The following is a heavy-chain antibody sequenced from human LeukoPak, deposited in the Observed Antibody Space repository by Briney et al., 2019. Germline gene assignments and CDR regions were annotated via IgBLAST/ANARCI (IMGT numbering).Heavy chain of an antibody. CDR3: ARAPNIYSSTWYLAY. V-gene: IGHV4-4*07. D-gene: IGHD6-13*01. CDR2: ITTSGNT. CDR1: GGSISSYY. Sequence: SETLSLTCTVSGGSISSYYWSWIRQPPGKGLKWIGRITTSGNTNYNPSLKGRVTVSPDTSKNQFSLIVTSVTAADTAVYYCARAPNIYSSTWYLAYWGQGTLVTVSS. J-gene: IGHJ4*02.